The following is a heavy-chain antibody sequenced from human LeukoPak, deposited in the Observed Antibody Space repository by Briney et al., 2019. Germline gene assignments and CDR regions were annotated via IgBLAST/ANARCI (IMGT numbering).Heavy chain of an antibody. CDR2: ISGGDRYIQ. J-gene: IGHJ4*02. CDR1: GFSFTTYE. CDR3: ARGYRDF. Sequence: GGSLRLSCAASGFSFTTYEMHWVRQAPGKGLALVSVISGGDRYIQLSSASVTRRFTVSRDNAQNTLYLQMNSLGVEDSAVYYCARGYRDFWGQGTLVTVSS. D-gene: IGHD3-22*01. V-gene: IGHV3-30-3*01.